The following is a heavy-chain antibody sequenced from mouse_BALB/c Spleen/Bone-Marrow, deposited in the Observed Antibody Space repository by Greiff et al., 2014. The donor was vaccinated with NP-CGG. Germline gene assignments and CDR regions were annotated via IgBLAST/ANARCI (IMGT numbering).Heavy chain of an antibody. J-gene: IGHJ2*01. CDR2: IWAGGST. CDR1: GLSLTSYG. CDR3: ARDYYGSSCFDY. V-gene: IGHV2-9*02. D-gene: IGHD1-1*01. Sequence: VKLMESGPGLVAPSQSLSITCTVSGLSLTSYGVHWVRQPPGKGLEWLGVIWAGGSTNYNSALMSRLSISKDNSKSQVFLKMNSLQTDDTAMYYCARDYYGSSCFDYWGQGTTLTVSS.